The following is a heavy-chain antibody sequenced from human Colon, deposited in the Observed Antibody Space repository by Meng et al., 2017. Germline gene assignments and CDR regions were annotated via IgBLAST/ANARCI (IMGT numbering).Heavy chain of an antibody. CDR3: ARQAGSSSGWYYFDF. J-gene: IGHJ4*02. CDR1: GYTFNNYW. Sequence: GESLKISCKGSGYTFNNYWIGWVRQMHGKGLEWMGIIYPDDSDTSYSPSFHGQVTISADRSVNTAYLQWSSLKASDEAMYFCARQAGSSSGWYYFDFWGQGTLVTVSS. V-gene: IGHV5-51*01. CDR2: IYPDDSDT. D-gene: IGHD6-19*01.